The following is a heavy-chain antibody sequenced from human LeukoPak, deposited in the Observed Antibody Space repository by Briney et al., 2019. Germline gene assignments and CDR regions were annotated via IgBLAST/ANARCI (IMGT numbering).Heavy chain of an antibody. V-gene: IGHV3-21*01. CDR1: GFTFSNYT. CDR2: ISSSSGYI. J-gene: IGHJ1*01. D-gene: IGHD3-10*01. CDR3: ARDLTIDTFQH. Sequence: GGSLRLSCAASGFTFSNYTMNWVRQAPGKGLESVSSISSSSGYIDYADSVKGRFTISRDNAKNSLYLQMNSLRAEDTAVYYCARDLTIDTFQHWGQGTLVTVSS.